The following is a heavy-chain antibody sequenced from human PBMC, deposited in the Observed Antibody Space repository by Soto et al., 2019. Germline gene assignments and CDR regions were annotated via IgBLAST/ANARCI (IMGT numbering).Heavy chain of an antibody. CDR1: GFTFTSFS. J-gene: IGHJ4*02. Sequence: GGSLRLSCAASGFTFTSFSLNWVRQAPGKGPEWISYISSSSGSIYYADSVKGRFTISRDNAKNSLYLQMNSLRDEDTAVYYCARDNHPTGVVEIPAAMGYWGQGTLVTVSS. D-gene: IGHD2-2*01. V-gene: IGHV3-48*02. CDR2: ISSSSGSI. CDR3: ARDNHPTGVVEIPAAMGY.